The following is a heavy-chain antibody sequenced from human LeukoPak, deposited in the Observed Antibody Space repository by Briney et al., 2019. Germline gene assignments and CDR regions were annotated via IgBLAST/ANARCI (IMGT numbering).Heavy chain of an antibody. CDR3: AGSAYGWTEQFDF. V-gene: IGHV3-33*01. Sequence: GRSLRLSCAASGFTFSNSVMHWVRQAPGKGLEWVAIIWYDGSNTYYADSVRGRFTISRDNSKNTLYMQMNTLRAEDTAVYFCAGSAYGWTEQFDFWGQGTLVTVSS. CDR2: IWYDGSNT. CDR1: GFTFSNSV. D-gene: IGHD1/OR15-1a*01. J-gene: IGHJ4*02.